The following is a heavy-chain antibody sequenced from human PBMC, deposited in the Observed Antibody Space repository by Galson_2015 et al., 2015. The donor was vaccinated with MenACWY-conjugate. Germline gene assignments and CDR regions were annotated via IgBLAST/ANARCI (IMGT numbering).Heavy chain of an antibody. Sequence: SLRLSCAASGFTLRGYSLNWVRQAPGKGLEWVSHISTSSTDIYYADSVKGRFTISRDNGKNSLYLEMNSLRDEDTAVYYCARDLGLFGYFDYWGHGTLVTVSS. V-gene: IGHV3-48*02. J-gene: IGHJ4*01. D-gene: IGHD3-16*01. CDR3: ARDLGLFGYFDY. CDR2: ISTSSTDI. CDR1: GFTLRGYS.